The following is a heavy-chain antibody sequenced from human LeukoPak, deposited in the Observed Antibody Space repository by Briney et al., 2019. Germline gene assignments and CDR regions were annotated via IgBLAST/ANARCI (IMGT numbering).Heavy chain of an antibody. CDR1: GYTVTGYY. D-gene: IGHD4-17*01. Sequence: ASVKVSCKASGYTVTGYYIHWVRQAPGQGLEGRGWIDPKSGGKLYAQSFQGRVTMTTDTSITTAYMDVSSLRSDDTALYYCARDNVVWSDNGVEDDFDIWGQGTMVTVTS. CDR3: ARDNVVWSDNGVEDDFDI. CDR2: IDPKSGGK. V-gene: IGHV1-2*02. J-gene: IGHJ3*02.